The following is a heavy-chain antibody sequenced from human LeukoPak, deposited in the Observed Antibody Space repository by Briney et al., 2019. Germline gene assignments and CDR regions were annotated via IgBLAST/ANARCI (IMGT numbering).Heavy chain of an antibody. V-gene: IGHV4-30-2*01. D-gene: IGHD3-10*01. CDR3: ARVPSYYYGSGSPPDAFDI. CDR1: GGSISSGGYS. CDR2: IYHSGST. Sequence: SETLSLTCAVSGGSISSGGYSWSWIRQPPGKGLEWIGYIYHSGSTYYNPSLKSRVTISVDRSKNQFSLKLGSVTAADTAVYYCARVPSYYYGSGSPPDAFDIWGQGTMVIVSS. J-gene: IGHJ3*02.